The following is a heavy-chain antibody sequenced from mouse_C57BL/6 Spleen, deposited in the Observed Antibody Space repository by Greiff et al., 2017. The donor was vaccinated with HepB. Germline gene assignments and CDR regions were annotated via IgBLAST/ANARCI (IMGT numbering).Heavy chain of an antibody. J-gene: IGHJ2*01. D-gene: IGHD2-5*01. CDR3: ARRRAYSNYRYYFDY. V-gene: IGHV1-52*01. CDR2: IDPSDSET. Sequence: QVQLQQPGAELVRPGSSVKLSCKASGYTFTSYWMHWVKQRPIQGLEWIGNIDPSDSETHYNQKFKDKATLTVDKSSSTAYMQLSSLTSEDSAVYYCARRRAYSNYRYYFDYWGQGTTLTVSS. CDR1: GYTFTSYW.